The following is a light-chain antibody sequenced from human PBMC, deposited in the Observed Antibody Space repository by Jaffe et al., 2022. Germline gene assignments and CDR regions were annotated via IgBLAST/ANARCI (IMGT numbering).Light chain of an antibody. CDR3: QQYYNIPYT. J-gene: IGKJ2*01. CDR1: QTVLYSSNNQNY. CDR2: WAS. V-gene: IGKV4-1*01. Sequence: DIVMTQSPDSLAVSLGERATINCKSSQTVLYSSNNQNYLAWYQQKLGQPPKLLIYWASTRESGVPDRFNGSGSGTDFTLTISNLQAEDVAVYYCQQYYNIPYTFGQGTKLEIK.